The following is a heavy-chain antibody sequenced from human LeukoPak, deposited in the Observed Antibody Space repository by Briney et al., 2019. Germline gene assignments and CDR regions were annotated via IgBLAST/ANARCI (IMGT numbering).Heavy chain of an antibody. V-gene: IGHV3-64*01. J-gene: IGHJ1*01. CDR1: GFTFSSYA. CDR3: ARPSHDSSGQEYFQH. CDR2: ISSNGGST. D-gene: IGHD3-22*01. Sequence: GGSLRLSCAASGFTFSSYAMHWVRQAPGKGLEYVSAISSNGGSTYYANSVKGRFTISRDNSKNTLYLQMGSLRAEDMAVYYCARPSHDSSGQEYFQHWGQGTLVTVSS.